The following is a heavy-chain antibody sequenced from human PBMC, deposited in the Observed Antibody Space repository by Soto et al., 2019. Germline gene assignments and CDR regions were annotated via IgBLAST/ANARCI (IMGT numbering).Heavy chain of an antibody. J-gene: IGHJ4*02. V-gene: IGHV1-69*01. D-gene: IGHD1-26*01. CDR2: TIPIFGTS. CDR1: GGTFSSYA. CDR3: AREEGAGGSYPPPFDY. Sequence: QVQLVQSGAEVKKPGSSVKVSCNASGGTFSSYAISWVRQAPGQGLEWMGGTIPIFGTSNYAHKFQGRITIPADESASTAYMELSSLRSEDTAVYYCAREEGAGGSYPPPFDYWGQGTLVTVSS.